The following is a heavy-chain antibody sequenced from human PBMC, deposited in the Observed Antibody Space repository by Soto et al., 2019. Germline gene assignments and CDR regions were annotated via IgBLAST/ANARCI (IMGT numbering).Heavy chain of an antibody. V-gene: IGHV1-18*01. CDR3: AREGRYCISTRCYFLGDSNDY. J-gene: IGHJ4*02. Sequence: QVQLVQSGAEVKKPGASVKVYCKASGYTFTSYGISWVRQAPGHGLEWMGWLSAYNGNTNYAQKLHGRVTMTTDTATSTAYMELRSLRSDDTAVYYCAREGRYCISTRCYFLGDSNDYWGQGTLVTVSS. D-gene: IGHD2-2*01. CDR1: GYTFTSYG. CDR2: LSAYNGNT.